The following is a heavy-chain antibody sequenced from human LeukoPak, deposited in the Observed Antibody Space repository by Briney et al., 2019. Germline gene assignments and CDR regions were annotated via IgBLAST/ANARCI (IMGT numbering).Heavy chain of an antibody. D-gene: IGHD1-1*01. Sequence: ASVKASFKASVYTFTSYYMHWVRQAPGQGLEGMGIINPSGGSTSYAQKFQGRVTMTTDTSTSTLYMELSSLRSEDTAVYYCARVPGYRVQDDAFDIWGQGTMVTVSS. CDR2: INPSGGST. V-gene: IGHV1-46*01. J-gene: IGHJ3*02. CDR1: VYTFTSYY. CDR3: ARVPGYRVQDDAFDI.